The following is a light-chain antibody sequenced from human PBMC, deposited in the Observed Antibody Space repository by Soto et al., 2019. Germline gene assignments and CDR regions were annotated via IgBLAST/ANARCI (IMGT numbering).Light chain of an antibody. Sequence: IVMRQSQATLSVSPGGRATLSCRASQSVRSNLAWYQQKPGQAPRLVIYEASTRATGFPARFSGSGSGTEFTLTISSLQSEDFAVYYCQQYNNWPPVTFGGGTKVDIK. CDR1: QSVRSN. J-gene: IGKJ4*01. CDR2: EAS. CDR3: QQYNNWPPVT. V-gene: IGKV3-15*01.